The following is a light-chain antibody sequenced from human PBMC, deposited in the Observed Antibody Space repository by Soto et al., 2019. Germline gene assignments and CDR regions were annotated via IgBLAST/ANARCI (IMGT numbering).Light chain of an antibody. V-gene: IGLV2-11*01. J-gene: IGLJ1*01. CDR1: SSDVGAYNF. Sequence: QSVLTQPRSVSGSPGQSVTISCTGSSSDVGAYNFASWYQQHPGAAPKLLIHDVNKRPPGVPDRFSASKSGNTASLTISGLQAEDEPDYYCCSYARQYPNLFGRGTQDTVL. CDR3: CSYARQYPNL. CDR2: DVN.